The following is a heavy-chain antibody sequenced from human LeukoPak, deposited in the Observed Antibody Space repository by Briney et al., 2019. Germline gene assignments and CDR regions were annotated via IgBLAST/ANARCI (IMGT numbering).Heavy chain of an antibody. CDR2: ISWNGGSI. D-gene: IGHD6-19*01. CDR3: ARGGYYSSFDP. CDR1: GFTFDDYA. V-gene: IGHV3-9*01. J-gene: IGHJ5*02. Sequence: PGGSLRLSCAASGFTFDDYAMHWVRRAPGKGLEWVSGISWNGGSIVYADSVKGRFTISRDNAKNSLYLQMNSLRAEDTAVYYCARGGYYSSFDPWGQGTLVTVSS.